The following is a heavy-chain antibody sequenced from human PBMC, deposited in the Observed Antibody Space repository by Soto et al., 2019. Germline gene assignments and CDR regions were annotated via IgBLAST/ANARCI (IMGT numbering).Heavy chain of an antibody. CDR2: IIPTFGTT. CDR3: AGASDSTWYNWLDP. J-gene: IGHJ5*02. CDR1: GGNFSSNG. D-gene: IGHD5-18*01. Sequence: QVQLVQSGAEVKKPGSSVKVSCKAPGGNFSSNGTRWVRQAPGQGLELMGGIIPTFGTTNYAHKFRGRVTITADESTGTAYMELSSLRSDDTAVYYCAGASDSTWYNWLDPWGQGTLVTVSS. V-gene: IGHV1-69*01.